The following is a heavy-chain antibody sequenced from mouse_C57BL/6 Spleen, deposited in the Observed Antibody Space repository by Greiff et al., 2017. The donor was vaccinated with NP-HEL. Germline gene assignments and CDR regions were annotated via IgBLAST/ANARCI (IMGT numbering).Heavy chain of an antibody. CDR1: GFTFSSYA. CDR2: ISSGGDYI. CDR3: TRDPGYDGYPGFDY. Sequence: DVMLVESGEGLVKPGGSLKLSCAASGFTFSSYAMSWVRQTPEKRLEWVAYISSGGDYIYYADTVKGRFTISRDNARNTLYLQMSSLKSEDTAMYYCTRDPGYDGYPGFDYWGQGTTLTVSS. V-gene: IGHV5-9-1*02. D-gene: IGHD2-3*01. J-gene: IGHJ2*01.